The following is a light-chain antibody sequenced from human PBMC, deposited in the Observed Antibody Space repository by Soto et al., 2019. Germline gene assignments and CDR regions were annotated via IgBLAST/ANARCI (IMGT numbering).Light chain of an antibody. J-gene: IGKJ1*01. V-gene: IGKV1-5*01. CDR1: QSMNDW. CDR3: LRYNAFSQT. CDR2: DAS. Sequence: DIQMTQSPSTLSASVGDRVTITCRASQSMNDWLAWYQQKPGKAPKVLIYDASSLQSGAPSRFSGSGSGTEFTLTIGSLQPDDVATYYCLRYNAFSQTFGQGTKVEI.